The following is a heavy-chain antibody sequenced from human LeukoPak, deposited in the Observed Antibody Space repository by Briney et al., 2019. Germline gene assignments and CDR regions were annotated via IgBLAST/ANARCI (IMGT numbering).Heavy chain of an antibody. Sequence: PSQTLSLACTVSGGSISSGDYYWSWIRQPPGKGLEWIGYIYHSGSTYYNPSLKSRVTISVDTSKNQFSLKLSSVTAADTAVYYCARIVTFGGVIVMRARAFDIWGQGTMVTVSS. CDR1: GGSISSGDYY. CDR3: ARIVTFGGVIVMRARAFDI. V-gene: IGHV4-30-4*01. D-gene: IGHD3-16*02. J-gene: IGHJ3*02. CDR2: IYHSGST.